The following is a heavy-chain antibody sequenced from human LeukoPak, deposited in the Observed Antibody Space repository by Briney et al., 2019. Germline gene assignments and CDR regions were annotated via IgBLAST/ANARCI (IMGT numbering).Heavy chain of an antibody. CDR3: ARDSLGRYSYGHTSQGVLDY. V-gene: IGHV3-7*01. Sequence: GESLRLSCAASGFSLSNYWMTWVRQSPGKGLEWVAIINPDGSGKYSVDSVKGRFTISRDNAKNSLYLQMNSLRAEDTAVYYCARDSLGRYSYGHTSQGVLDYWGQGTLVTVSS. CDR2: INPDGSGK. J-gene: IGHJ4*02. CDR1: GFSLSNYW. D-gene: IGHD5-18*01.